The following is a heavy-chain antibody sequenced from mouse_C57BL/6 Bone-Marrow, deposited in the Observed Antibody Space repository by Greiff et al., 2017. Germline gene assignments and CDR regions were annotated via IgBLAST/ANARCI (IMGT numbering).Heavy chain of an antibody. CDR1: GFNFNTYA. Sequence: EVKVVESGGGLVQPTGSLKLSCAASGFNFNTYAMHWVRQAPGKGLEWVARISSKSSNYATYYAASVKDRFTISRDDSQIMLYLQMNNLKTEDTAMYFCLREGIYFYFDYWGQGTTLTVSS. V-gene: IGHV10-3*01. CDR3: LREGIYFYFDY. D-gene: IGHD2-1*01. CDR2: ISSKSSNYAT. J-gene: IGHJ2*01.